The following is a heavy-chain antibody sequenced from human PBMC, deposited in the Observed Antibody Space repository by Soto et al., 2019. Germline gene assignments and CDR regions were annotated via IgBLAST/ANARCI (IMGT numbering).Heavy chain of an antibody. J-gene: IGHJ4*02. CDR2: ISYDGSNK. CDR3: ARGHLTWSYSLGGY. CDR1: GFTFNSYA. Sequence: QVQLVESGGGVVQPGRPLRLSCAASGFTFNSYAMHWVRQAPGKGLEWVAVISYDGSNKYYADSVKGRFTISRDNSKNTLYVQMNSLRAEDTAVYYCARGHLTWSYSLGGYWGQGTLVTVSS. D-gene: IGHD1-26*01. V-gene: IGHV3-30-3*01.